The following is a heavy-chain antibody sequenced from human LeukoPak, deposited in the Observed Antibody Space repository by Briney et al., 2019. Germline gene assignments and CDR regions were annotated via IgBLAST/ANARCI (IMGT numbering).Heavy chain of an antibody. CDR2: ISRSGTTT. J-gene: IGHJ4*02. V-gene: IGHV3-48*03. CDR1: GFTFSSYE. CDR3: ARAILYPYYFDY. D-gene: IGHD2-8*01. Sequence: GGSLRLSCAASGFTFSSYEMNWVRQAPGKGLEWVSYISRSGTTTHYGDSVKGRFTISRDNTKNSLYLQMNSLRAEDTAVYYCARAILYPYYFDYWGQGTLVTVSS.